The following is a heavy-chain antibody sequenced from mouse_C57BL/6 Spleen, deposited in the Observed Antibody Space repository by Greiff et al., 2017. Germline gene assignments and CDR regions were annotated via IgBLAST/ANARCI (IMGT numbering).Heavy chain of an antibody. CDR2: INPGSGGT. CDR3: ALYYGSSYGVRYFDV. V-gene: IGHV1-54*01. Sequence: VQLQQSGAELVRPGTSVKVSCKASGYAFTNYLIEWVKQRPGQGLEWIGVINPGSGGTKYNEKFKGKATLTADKSSSTAYMPLSSLTSEDSAVYFCALYYGSSYGVRYFDVWGTGTAVTVAS. D-gene: IGHD1-1*01. CDR1: GYAFTNYL. J-gene: IGHJ1*03.